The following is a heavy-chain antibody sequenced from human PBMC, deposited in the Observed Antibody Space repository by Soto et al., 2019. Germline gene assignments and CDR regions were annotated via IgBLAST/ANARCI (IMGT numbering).Heavy chain of an antibody. CDR2: IVVGNGNT. J-gene: IGHJ6*02. CDR3: ARIKWGLNYYNGMDV. V-gene: IGHV1-58*01. CDR1: GFTVSDSA. D-gene: IGHD1-26*01. Sequence: QMQLLQSGPDVKKPGTSVKVSCQASGFTVSDSAVQWVRQARGQPLEWIGYIVVGNGNTNFAQRFQERVILTSDKSRGTAYMELRSLRSDDTDVYYCARIKWGLNYYNGMDVWGQGTTVIVSS.